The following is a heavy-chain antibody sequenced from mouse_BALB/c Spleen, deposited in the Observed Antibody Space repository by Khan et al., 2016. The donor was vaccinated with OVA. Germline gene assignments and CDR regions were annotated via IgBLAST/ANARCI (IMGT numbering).Heavy chain of an antibody. J-gene: IGHJ3*01. CDR3: ANEGAYYRSDGWFAY. Sequence: QMQLEESGAELARPGASVKMSCKASGYTFTTYTIHWVKQRPGQGLEWIGYIIPSTDYTTYNQKFKDKATLTADKSSSTAYMQLSSLTSDDSAVYYCANEGAYYRSDGWFAYWGQGTLVTGSA. V-gene: IGHV1-4*01. D-gene: IGHD2-14*01. CDR1: GYTFTTYT. CDR2: IIPSTDYT.